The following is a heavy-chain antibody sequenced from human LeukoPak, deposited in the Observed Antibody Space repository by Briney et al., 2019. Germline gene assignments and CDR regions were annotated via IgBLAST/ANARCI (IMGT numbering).Heavy chain of an antibody. D-gene: IGHD6-19*01. Sequence: SETLSLTCTVSGGSISSYYWSWIRQPAGKGLEWIGRIYTSGSTNYNPSLKSRVTMSVDTSKNQFSLKLSSVTAADTAVYYCARLRYSSGWYPPKYNWFDPWGQGTLITVSS. CDR2: IYTSGST. CDR1: GGSISSYY. V-gene: IGHV4-4*07. J-gene: IGHJ5*02. CDR3: ARLRYSSGWYPPKYNWFDP.